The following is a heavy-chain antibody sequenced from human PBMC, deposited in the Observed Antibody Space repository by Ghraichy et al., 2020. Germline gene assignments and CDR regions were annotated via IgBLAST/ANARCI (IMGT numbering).Heavy chain of an antibody. CDR1: GGSITRSTYY. CDR3: ARNKINGNYVVFDI. J-gene: IGHJ3*02. D-gene: IGHD1-7*01. V-gene: IGHV4-39*07. Sequence: SETLSLTCTVSGGSITRSTYYWGWIRQPPGKGLEWIESIYFSGNTYYKLSLKSRVTISVDTSKNQLSLKLTSVTAADTAIYYCARNKINGNYVVFDIWGQGTMVTVS. CDR2: IYFSGNT.